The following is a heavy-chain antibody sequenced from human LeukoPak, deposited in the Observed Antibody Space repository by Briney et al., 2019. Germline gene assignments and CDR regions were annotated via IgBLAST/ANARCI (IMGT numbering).Heavy chain of an antibody. CDR2: IKQDGSEK. V-gene: IGHV3-7*01. CDR1: GFTFSSYW. J-gene: IGHJ4*02. CDR3: AKDSSGSYNYFDY. Sequence: PGGSLRLSCAASGFTFSSYWMSWVRQAPGKGLEWVANIKQDGSEKYYVDSVKGRFTISRDNSKNTLYLQMNGLRAEDTAFYYCAKDSSGSYNYFDYWGQGTLVTVSS. D-gene: IGHD1-26*01.